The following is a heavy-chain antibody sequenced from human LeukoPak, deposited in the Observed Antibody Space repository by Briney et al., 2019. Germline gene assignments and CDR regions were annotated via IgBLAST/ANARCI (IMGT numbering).Heavy chain of an antibody. V-gene: IGHV1-2*02. CDR1: GYTFTGYY. Sequence: ASVKVSCKASGYTFTGYYMHWVRQAPGQGLEWMGWINPNSGGTNYARKFQGRVAMTRDTSIRTAYMELSRLRSDDTAVYYCARFYNFYGDYYFDYWGQGTLVTVSS. CDR3: ARFYNFYGDYYFDY. CDR2: INPNSGGT. J-gene: IGHJ4*02. D-gene: IGHD4-17*01.